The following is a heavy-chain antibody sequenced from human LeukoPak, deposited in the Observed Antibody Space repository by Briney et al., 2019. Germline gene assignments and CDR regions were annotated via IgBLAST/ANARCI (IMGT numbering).Heavy chain of an antibody. CDR1: GFNFSSYP. CDR2: LSYDGSYQ. D-gene: IGHD5-12*01. CDR3: ATGGYANPYLDY. V-gene: IGHV3-30*04. Sequence: GGSLRLSCEPSGFNFSSYPMHWVRQAPGKGLEWVALLSYDGSYQYYADSVKGRFTISRDISKNTLYLQMNSLRPEDTAVYYCATGGYANPYLDYWGKGTLVTVSS. J-gene: IGHJ4*02.